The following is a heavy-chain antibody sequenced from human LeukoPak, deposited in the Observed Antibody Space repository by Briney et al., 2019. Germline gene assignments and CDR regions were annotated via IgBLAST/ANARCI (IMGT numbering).Heavy chain of an antibody. V-gene: IGHV4-4*07. D-gene: IGHD1-14*01. J-gene: IGHJ3*02. CDR3: ARDGLSHRAFDI. CDR1: GGSISGYY. Sequence: SETLSLTCNVSGGSISGYYRSWIRQPAGKGLEWIGRIYSSGSTNDNPSLKSRVTMSVDTSKNQLSLKLTSVTAADTALYYCARDGLSHRAFDIWGQGTMVTVSS. CDR2: IYSSGST.